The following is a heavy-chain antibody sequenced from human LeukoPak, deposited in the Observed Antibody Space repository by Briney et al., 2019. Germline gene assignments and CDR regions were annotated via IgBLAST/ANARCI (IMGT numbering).Heavy chain of an antibody. CDR1: GFTFSSYA. CDR3: AKDLRHYGGKRAGGFDY. CDR2: ISGSGGST. J-gene: IGHJ4*02. D-gene: IGHD4-23*01. Sequence: GGSLRLSCAASGFTFSSYAMRWVRQAPGKGLAWVSAISGSGGSTYYADSVKGRFTISRDNSKNTLYLQMNSLRAEDTAVYYCAKDLRHYGGKRAGGFDYWGQGTLVTVSS. V-gene: IGHV3-23*01.